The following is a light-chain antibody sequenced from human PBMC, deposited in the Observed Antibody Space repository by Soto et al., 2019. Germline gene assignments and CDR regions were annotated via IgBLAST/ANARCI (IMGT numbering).Light chain of an antibody. V-gene: IGKV1-27*01. J-gene: IGKJ4*01. CDR2: AAS. CDR3: QKYTNVPA. Sequence: DIQMTQSPSSLSASVGDRVTITCRASQGISNYLAWYQQIPGKVPKLLISAASTLQSGVPSRFSGSGSGTDFTLTISSLPPEDVATYYCQKYTNVPASDGGTKVEIK. CDR1: QGISNY.